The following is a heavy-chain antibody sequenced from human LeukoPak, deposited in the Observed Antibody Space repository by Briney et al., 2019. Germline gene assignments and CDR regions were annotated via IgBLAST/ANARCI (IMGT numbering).Heavy chain of an antibody. V-gene: IGHV1-8*01. J-gene: IGHJ5*02. Sequence: GASVKVSCKASGYTFTSYDINWVRQATGQGLEWMGWMNPNSGNAGCAQKFQGRVTMTRNTSISTAYMELSNLRPEDTAAYYCARDGSGTYWAYYNWFDPWGQGTLVTVSS. CDR3: ARDGSGTYWAYYNWFDP. CDR2: MNPNSGNA. D-gene: IGHD3-10*01. CDR1: GYTFTSYD.